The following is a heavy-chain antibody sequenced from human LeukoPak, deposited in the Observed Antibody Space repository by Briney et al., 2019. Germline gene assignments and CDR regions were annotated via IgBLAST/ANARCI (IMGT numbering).Heavy chain of an antibody. Sequence: PSETLSLTCTVSGGSISSYYWSWLRQPPGKGLEWIGYIYDSGSTKYNPSLKSRVNTSVDTSKNQFSLKLRSVTAADTAVYFCARDGGGFDLWGRGTLVTVSS. CDR1: GGSISSYY. CDR2: IYDSGST. V-gene: IGHV4-59*01. CDR3: ARDGGGFDL. D-gene: IGHD3-10*01. J-gene: IGHJ2*01.